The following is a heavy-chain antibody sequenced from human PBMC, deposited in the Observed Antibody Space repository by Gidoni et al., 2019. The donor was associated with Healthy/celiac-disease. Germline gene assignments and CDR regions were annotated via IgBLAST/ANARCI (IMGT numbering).Heavy chain of an antibody. CDR2: ISSSSSTI. J-gene: IGHJ3*02. CDR1: GFTFSSYS. CDR3: AIEVVPEGFDI. D-gene: IGHD3-22*01. Sequence: EVQLVESGGGLVQPGGSLRRSCAASGFTFSSYSMNWVRQAPGKGLEWVSYISSSSSTIYYADSVKGRFTISRDNAKNSLYLQMNSLRAEDTAVYYCAIEVVPEGFDIWGQGTMVTVSS. V-gene: IGHV3-48*04.